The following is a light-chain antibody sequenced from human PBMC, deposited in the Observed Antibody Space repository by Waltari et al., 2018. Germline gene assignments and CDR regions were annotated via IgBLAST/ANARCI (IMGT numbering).Light chain of an antibody. Sequence: QSALTQPPSASGSPGQSIPLSCPGTRPDVEVSDPVFWYQQHPGKAPKLLIYEVTKRPSGVPDRFSGSKSDNTASLAVSGLQAEDEADYYCSSYAGSSSLMFGGGTKLTVL. J-gene: IGLJ3*02. V-gene: IGLV2-8*01. CDR1: RPDVEVSDP. CDR3: SSYAGSSSLM. CDR2: EVT.